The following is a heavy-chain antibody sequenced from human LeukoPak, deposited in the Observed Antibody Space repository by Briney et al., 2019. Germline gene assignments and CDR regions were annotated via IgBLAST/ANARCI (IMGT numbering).Heavy chain of an antibody. J-gene: IGHJ4*02. CDR3: ARHRGSYFDY. D-gene: IGHD3-10*01. V-gene: IGHV3-23*01. CDR1: GFTFSSYT. Sequence: PGGSLRLSCAASGFTFSSYTMNWVRQAPGKGLEWVSGVSAGGSTHYADSVKGRFTISRDNFKNTLYLQMNSLRAEDTAVYYCARHRGSYFDYWGQGSLVTVSS. CDR2: VSAGGST.